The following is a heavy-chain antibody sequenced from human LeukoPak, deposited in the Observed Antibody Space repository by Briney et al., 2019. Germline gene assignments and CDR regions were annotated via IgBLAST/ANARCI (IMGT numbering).Heavy chain of an antibody. CDR3: AKELDTAMVIWDYGMDV. J-gene: IGHJ6*02. CDR1: GFTFSSYA. D-gene: IGHD5-18*01. V-gene: IGHV3-23*01. CDR2: ISVGGGST. Sequence: PGGSLRLSCATSGFTFSSYAMSWVRQAPGKGLEWVSVISVGGGSTYYADSVKGRFTISRDNSKNTLYLQMNSLRAEDTAVYYCAKELDTAMVIWDYGMDVWGQGTTVTVSS.